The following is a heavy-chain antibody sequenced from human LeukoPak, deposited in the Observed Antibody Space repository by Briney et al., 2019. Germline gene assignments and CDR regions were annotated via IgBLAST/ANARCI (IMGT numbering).Heavy chain of an antibody. J-gene: IGHJ4*02. CDR3: AGDLCLAAAEREGDDY. Sequence: ASVKVSCKASGYTFTGYYMHWVRQAPGQGLEWMGWINPNSGGTNYAQKFQGRVTLTRDTSISTAYMELSSLISDDTAVYYCAGDLCLAAAEREGDDYWGQGTLVTVSS. D-gene: IGHD6-13*01. CDR1: GYTFTGYY. V-gene: IGHV1-2*02. CDR2: INPNSGGT.